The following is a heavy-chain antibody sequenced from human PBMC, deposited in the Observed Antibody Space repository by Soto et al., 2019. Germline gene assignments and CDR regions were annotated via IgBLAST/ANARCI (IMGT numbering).Heavy chain of an antibody. Sequence: SETLSLTCTVYGGSISSYYWSWIRQPPGKGLEWIGYIYYSGSTNYNPSLKSRVTISVDTSKNQFSLKLSSVTAADTAVYYCARGAGYSSGWYRGDYYGMDVWGQGTTVT. V-gene: IGHV4-59*01. D-gene: IGHD6-19*01. CDR3: ARGAGYSSGWYRGDYYGMDV. J-gene: IGHJ6*02. CDR1: GGSISSYY. CDR2: IYYSGST.